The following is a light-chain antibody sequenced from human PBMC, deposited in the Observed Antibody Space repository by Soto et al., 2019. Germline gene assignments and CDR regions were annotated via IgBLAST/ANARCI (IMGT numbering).Light chain of an antibody. CDR1: QSVGNN. J-gene: IGKJ4*01. CDR2: ATS. Sequence: EIVVTQSPATLSVSTGERATLSCRASQSVGNNFAWYQQKPGQAPRLLIFATSTRATGVPARFSGSGSGTEFTLTISSLQSEDVAVYYCQQYGDWPLTFGGGAKVEIE. CDR3: QQYGDWPLT. V-gene: IGKV3-15*01.